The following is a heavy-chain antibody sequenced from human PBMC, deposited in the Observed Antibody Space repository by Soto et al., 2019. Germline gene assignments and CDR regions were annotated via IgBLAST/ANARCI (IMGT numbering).Heavy chain of an antibody. CDR3: VKDGTVDGYVGAFDI. CDR1: GFTFDDHT. Sequence: SLRLSCAASGFTFDDHTLHWVRQAPGKGLEWVSLISWDGGSAYYADSVKGRFTISRDNIKDSLYLQMNSLRTDDTALYYCVKDGTVDGYVGAFDIWGQGTMVTVSS. CDR2: ISWDGGSA. D-gene: IGHD5-18*01. V-gene: IGHV3-43*01. J-gene: IGHJ3*02.